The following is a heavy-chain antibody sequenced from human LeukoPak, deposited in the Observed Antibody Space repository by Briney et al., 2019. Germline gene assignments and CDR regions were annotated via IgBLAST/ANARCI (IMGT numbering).Heavy chain of an antibody. J-gene: IGHJ4*02. D-gene: IGHD3-22*01. Sequence: ASVKVSCKASGYTFTSYDVNWLRQATGQGPEWMGSMNPNSGNTDYAQKFQGRVTMTRNTSISTAYMELSSLRSEDTAVYYCARGRQLYGSSGHYLYWGQGTLVTVSS. V-gene: IGHV1-8*01. CDR1: GYTFTSYD. CDR2: MNPNSGNT. CDR3: ARGRQLYGSSGHYLY.